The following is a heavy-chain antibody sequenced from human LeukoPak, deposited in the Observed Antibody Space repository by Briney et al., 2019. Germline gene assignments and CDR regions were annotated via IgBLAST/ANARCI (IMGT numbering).Heavy chain of an antibody. Sequence: SLRLSFAASGFAFDDYAMHWVRQAPGKGLEWVSGISWNSGSIGYADSVKGRFIISRDNAKNSLYLQMNSLRAEDTALYYCAKDLSSGYYGGEDYWGQGTLVTVSS. CDR1: GFAFDDYA. J-gene: IGHJ4*02. D-gene: IGHD3-22*01. CDR2: ISWNSGSI. V-gene: IGHV3-9*01. CDR3: AKDLSSGYYGGEDY.